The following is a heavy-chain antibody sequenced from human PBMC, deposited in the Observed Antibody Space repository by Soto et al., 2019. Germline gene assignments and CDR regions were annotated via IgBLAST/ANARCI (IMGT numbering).Heavy chain of an antibody. CDR1: GFPLSSSA. Sequence: SVKVSCKASGFPLSSSAVQWVRQARGQRLEWIGWIVVGSGNTNYAQKFQERVTITRDMSSTTAYMELRSLRSEDTAVYYCAVQRNLFDYWGQGTLVTVSS. V-gene: IGHV1-58*01. CDR2: IVVGSGNT. J-gene: IGHJ4*02. CDR3: AVQRNLFDY. D-gene: IGHD1-1*01.